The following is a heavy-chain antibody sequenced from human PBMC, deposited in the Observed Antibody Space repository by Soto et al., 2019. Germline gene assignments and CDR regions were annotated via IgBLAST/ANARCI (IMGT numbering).Heavy chain of an antibody. V-gene: IGHV3-21*01. Sequence: EVQLVESGGGLVKPGGSLRLSCAASGFTFSSYSMNWVRQAPGKGLEWVSSISSSSSYIYYADSVKGRFTISRDNAKNSLYLQMHSLRAEDTAVYYCARDAYYYDSSGLPDYWGQGTLVTVSS. CDR2: ISSSSSYI. CDR1: GFTFSSYS. D-gene: IGHD3-22*01. J-gene: IGHJ4*02. CDR3: ARDAYYYDSSGLPDY.